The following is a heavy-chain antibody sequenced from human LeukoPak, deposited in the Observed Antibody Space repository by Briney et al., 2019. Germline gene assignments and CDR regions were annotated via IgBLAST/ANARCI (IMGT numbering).Heavy chain of an antibody. CDR1: GGSISSGGYY. V-gene: IGHV4-30-2*01. Sequence: SETLSLTCTVSGGSISSGGYYWSWIRQHPGKGLEWIGYIYHSGSTYYNPSLKSRVTISVDRSKNQFSLKLSSVTAADTAVYYCARGYYDSSGYYYGDAFDIWGQGTMVTVSP. D-gene: IGHD3-22*01. J-gene: IGHJ3*02. CDR3: ARGYYDSSGYYYGDAFDI. CDR2: IYHSGST.